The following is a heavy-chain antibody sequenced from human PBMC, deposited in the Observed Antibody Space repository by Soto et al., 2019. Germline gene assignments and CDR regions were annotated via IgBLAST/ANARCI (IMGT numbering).Heavy chain of an antibody. V-gene: IGHV1-69*02. J-gene: IGHJ3*01. CDR3: SIGSWSAETFDV. CDR1: GGTFNTYT. D-gene: IGHD2-2*01. Sequence: QVHLIQSGAEVKKPGSSVKVSCKAAGGTFNTYTLIWVRRAPGHGLEWMGRIIPMLTVTNSAQKFQGRLTLTADKSTGTAFMELTSLRSDDTAVYYCSIGSWSAETFDVWGQGTMVTVSS. CDR2: IIPMLTVT.